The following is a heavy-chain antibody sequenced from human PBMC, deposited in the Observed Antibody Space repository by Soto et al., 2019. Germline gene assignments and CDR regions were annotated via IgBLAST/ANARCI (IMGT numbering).Heavy chain of an antibody. J-gene: IGHJ4*02. D-gene: IGHD1-1*01. V-gene: IGHV1-69*13. CDR1: GGTFSSYA. Sequence: SVKVSCKASGGTFSSYAISWVRQAPGQGLEWMGGIIPIFGTANYAQKFQGRVTITADESTSTAYMELSSLRSEDTAVYYCAREGRDGHNEALGYWGQGTLVTVSS. CDR2: IIPIFGTA. CDR3: AREGRDGHNEALGY.